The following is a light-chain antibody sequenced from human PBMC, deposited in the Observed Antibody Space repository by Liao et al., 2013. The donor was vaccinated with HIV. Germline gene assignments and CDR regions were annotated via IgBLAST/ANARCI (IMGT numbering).Light chain of an antibody. J-gene: IGLJ3*02. CDR1: NIGTKS. CDR2: YDN. Sequence: SYELTQPPSVSVAPGQTASITCGGDNIGTKSVHWYQQKPGQAPLLVIYYDNDRPSGIPERFSGSSSGTTVTLTISGVQAEDEADYYCQSADSSGTCPVFGGGTKLTVL. V-gene: IGLV3-25*03. CDR3: QSADSSGTCPV.